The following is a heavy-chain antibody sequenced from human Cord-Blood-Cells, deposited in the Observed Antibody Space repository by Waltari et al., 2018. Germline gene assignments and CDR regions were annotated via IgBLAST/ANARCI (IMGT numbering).Heavy chain of an antibody. CDR2: SRSKAYGGTT. V-gene: IGHV3-49*05. CDR3: TRADGMITFGGVIVADY. J-gene: IGHJ4*02. Sequence: EVQLVESGGGLVKPGRSLRLSCTASGFTFGDYAMSWFRQAPGKGLEWVGFSRSKAYGGTTEYAASVKGRFTISRDDSKSIAYLQMNSLKTEDTAVYYCTRADGMITFGGVIVADYWGQGTLVTVSS. CDR1: GFTFGDYA. D-gene: IGHD3-16*02.